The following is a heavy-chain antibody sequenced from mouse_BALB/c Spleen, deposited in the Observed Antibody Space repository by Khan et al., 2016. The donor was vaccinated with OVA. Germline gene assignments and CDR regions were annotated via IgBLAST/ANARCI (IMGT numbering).Heavy chain of an antibody. Sequence: EVQLQESGPGLVKPSQSLSLTCTVTGYSITSNYAWNWIRQFPGNKLEWMGYISYSDSTSYNPSLKSRISITRDTSTTQFFLQLNSVTTEDTATYYCARGNCYGYAMDYWGQGTSVTVSS. J-gene: IGHJ4*01. V-gene: IGHV3-2*02. D-gene: IGHD1-1*01. CDR2: ISYSDST. CDR1: GYSITSNYA. CDR3: ARGNCYGYAMDY.